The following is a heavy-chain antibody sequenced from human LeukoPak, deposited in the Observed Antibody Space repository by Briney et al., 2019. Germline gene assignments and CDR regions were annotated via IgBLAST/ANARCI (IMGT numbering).Heavy chain of an antibody. CDR2: INHSGST. CDR1: GGSFSGYY. J-gene: IGHJ6*02. CDR3: AGGVGSSPPEYYYGMDA. D-gene: IGHD6-13*01. V-gene: IGHV4-34*01. Sequence: SETLSLTCAVYGGSFSGYYWSWIRQPPGKGLEWIGEINHSGSTNYNPSLKSRVTISVDTSKNQFSLKLSSVTAADTAVYYCAGGVGSSPPEYYYGMDAWGQGTTVTVSS.